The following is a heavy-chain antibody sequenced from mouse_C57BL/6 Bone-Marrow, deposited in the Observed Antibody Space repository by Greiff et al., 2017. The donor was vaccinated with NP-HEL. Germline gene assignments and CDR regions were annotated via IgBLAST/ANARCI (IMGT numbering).Heavy chain of an antibody. CDR1: GFNIKDDY. CDR2: IDPENGDT. J-gene: IGHJ1*03. Sequence: EVKLVESGAELVRPGASVKLSCTASGFNIKDDYMHWVKQRPEQGLEWIGWIDPENGDTEYASKFQGKATITADTSSNTAYLQLSSLTSEDTAVYYCTTYYYGSSPYWYFDVWGTGTTVTVSS. CDR3: TTYYYGSSPYWYFDV. D-gene: IGHD1-1*01. V-gene: IGHV14-4*01.